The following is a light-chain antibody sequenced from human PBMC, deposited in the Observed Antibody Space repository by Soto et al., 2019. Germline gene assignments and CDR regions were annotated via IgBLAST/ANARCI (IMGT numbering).Light chain of an antibody. J-gene: IGKJ1*01. CDR2: GAS. Sequence: EIVMTQSPVTLSVSPGERATLSCRANQSVNSNLAWYQQKPGQAPRLLIYGASTRATGTPARFSGSGSGTEFTLTISSLQSEDFAVYYCQQYNRWPPWTFGQGTKVDIK. CDR1: QSVNSN. V-gene: IGKV3-15*01. CDR3: QQYNRWPPWT.